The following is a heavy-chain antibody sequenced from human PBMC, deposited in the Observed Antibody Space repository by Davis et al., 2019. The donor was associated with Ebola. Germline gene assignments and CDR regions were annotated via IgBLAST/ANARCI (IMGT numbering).Heavy chain of an antibody. Sequence: AASVKVSCKASGYTFITYDIFWVRLVPGQGLEWMGIINPSGGSTSYAQKFQGRVTMTRDTSTSTVYMELSSLRSEDTAVYYCARGLLGCSGGSCYGLLFDYWGQGTLVTVSS. V-gene: IGHV1-46*01. D-gene: IGHD2-15*01. J-gene: IGHJ4*02. CDR2: INPSGGST. CDR1: GYTFITYD. CDR3: ARGLLGCSGGSCYGLLFDY.